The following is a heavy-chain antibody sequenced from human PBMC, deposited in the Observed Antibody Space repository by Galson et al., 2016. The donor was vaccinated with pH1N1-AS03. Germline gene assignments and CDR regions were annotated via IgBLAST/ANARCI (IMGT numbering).Heavy chain of an antibody. CDR2: ISVSSTYI. CDR1: GFTFSSYT. J-gene: IGHJ3*02. V-gene: IGHV3-21*01. CDR3: AKEGSGSVSKFAFDI. D-gene: IGHD3-10*01. Sequence: SLRLSCAASGFTFSSYTMSWVRQAPGKGLEWVSAISVSSTYIYYADSVKGRFTVSRDNSNNTLYLQMDSLRAEDRAVYYCAKEGSGSVSKFAFDIWGQGTIVTVSS.